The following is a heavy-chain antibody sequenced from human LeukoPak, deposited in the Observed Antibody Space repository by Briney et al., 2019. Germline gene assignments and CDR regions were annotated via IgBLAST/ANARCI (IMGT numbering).Heavy chain of an antibody. V-gene: IGHV3-23*01. Sequence: PGGSLRLSCAASGFTFSSYAMSWVRQAPGKGLEWVSGISGSGGSTYYADSVKGRFTISRDNSKNTLYLQMNSLRAEDTAVYYCAKDHSKSSSWATYLDYWGQGTLVTGSS. J-gene: IGHJ4*02. CDR3: AKDHSKSSSWATYLDY. D-gene: IGHD6-13*01. CDR1: GFTFSSYA. CDR2: ISGSGGST.